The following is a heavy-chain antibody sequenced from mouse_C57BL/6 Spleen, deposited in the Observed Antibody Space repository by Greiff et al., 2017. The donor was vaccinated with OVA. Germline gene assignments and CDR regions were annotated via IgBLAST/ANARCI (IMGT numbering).Heavy chain of an antibody. D-gene: IGHD1-1*01. J-gene: IGHJ4*01. Sequence: VQGVESGAELARPGASVKLSCKASGYTFTSYGISWVQQRTGQGLEWIGEIYPRSGNTYYNEKFKGKATLTADKSSSTAYMELRSLTSEDSAVYFCAREATVEDAMDYWGQGTSVTVSS. CDR2: IYPRSGNT. CDR3: AREATVEDAMDY. CDR1: GYTFTSYG. V-gene: IGHV1-81*01.